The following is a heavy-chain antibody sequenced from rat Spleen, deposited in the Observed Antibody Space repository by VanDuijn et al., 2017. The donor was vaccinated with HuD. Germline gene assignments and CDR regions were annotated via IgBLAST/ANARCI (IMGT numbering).Heavy chain of an antibody. D-gene: IGHD1-1*01. CDR1: GFTFSNYG. V-gene: IGHV5S14*01. Sequence: EVQLVESGGGLVQPGRSLKLSCAASGFTFSNYGMAWVRLTPMKGLEWVASISTGGGNTYYRDSVKGRFTISRNTAKNTQYLQMDSLRSEGTATYYCARLTTVVDSFDYWGQGVMVTVSS. J-gene: IGHJ2*01. CDR3: ARLTTVVDSFDY. CDR2: ISTGGGNT.